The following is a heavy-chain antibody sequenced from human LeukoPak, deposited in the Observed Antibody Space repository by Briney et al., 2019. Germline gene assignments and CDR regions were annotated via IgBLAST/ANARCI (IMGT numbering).Heavy chain of an antibody. CDR1: GFTFSSYS. CDR2: ISSSSSYI. CDR3: AKGYYFDILSGYSSLDS. V-gene: IGHV3-21*01. D-gene: IGHD3-9*01. J-gene: IGHJ4*02. Sequence: GGSLGLSCAASGFTFSSYSMNWVRQAPGKGLEWVSSISSSSSYIYYADSVKGRFTISRDDSKNTLYLQMNSLRAEDTAAYYCAKGYYFDILSGYSSLDSWGQGTLVTVSS.